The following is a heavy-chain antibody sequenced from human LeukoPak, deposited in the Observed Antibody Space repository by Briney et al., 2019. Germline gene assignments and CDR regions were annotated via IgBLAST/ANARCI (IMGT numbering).Heavy chain of an antibody. V-gene: IGHV4-39*07. J-gene: IGHJ3*02. CDR1: GGSLSSTTFY. D-gene: IGHD2-8*02. CDR2: IYYSGST. Sequence: SKTLSLTCTVSGGSLSSTTFYWAWIRQPPGKGLEWIGTIYYSGSTYYNPSLKSRVTISGDTSKNQFSLNLSSVTAADTAVYYCARGRLDSCTGDHCFYRSANAFDIWGQGTMVTVSS. CDR3: ARGRLDSCTGDHCFYRSANAFDI.